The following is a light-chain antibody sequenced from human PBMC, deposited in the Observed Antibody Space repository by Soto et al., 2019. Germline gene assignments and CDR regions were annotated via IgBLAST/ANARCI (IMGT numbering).Light chain of an antibody. CDR2: GAS. CDR3: QHYYGVPLT. J-gene: IGKJ4*01. Sequence: EIVLTQSPGTLSLSPGERAALSCRASQSVPSNSLAWYQKKPGQAPCLLISGASSRAAGIPERFSGSGSGTDLTLTISRLEPEDFAVYYCQHYYGVPLTFGGGTRVVI. V-gene: IGKV3-20*01. CDR1: QSVPSNS.